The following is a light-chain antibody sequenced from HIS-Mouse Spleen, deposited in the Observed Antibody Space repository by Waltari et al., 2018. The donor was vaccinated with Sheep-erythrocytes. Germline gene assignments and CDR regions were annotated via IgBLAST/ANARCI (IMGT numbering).Light chain of an antibody. J-gene: IGKJ1*01. CDR1: QSISSW. CDR2: KAS. Sequence: DIQMTQSPSTLSASVGDRVTITCRASQSISSWLAWYPQKPGKAPKLLIYKASSLESGVPSRFSGSGSVTEFTLTISSLQPDEFATYYCQQYNSYSTFGQGTKVEIK. CDR3: QQYNSYST. V-gene: IGKV1-5*03.